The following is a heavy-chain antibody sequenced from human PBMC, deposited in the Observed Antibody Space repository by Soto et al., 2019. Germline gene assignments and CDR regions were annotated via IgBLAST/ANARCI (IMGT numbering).Heavy chain of an antibody. CDR1: GFTFSSYA. CDR2: ISYDGSNK. J-gene: IGHJ4*02. CDR3: ARDYRDGYFDY. V-gene: IGHV3-30-3*01. Sequence: GGSLRLSCAASGFTFSSYAMHWVRQAPAKGLEWVAVISYDGSNKYYADSVKGRFTISRDNSKNTLYLQMNSLRAEDTAAYYCARDYRDGYFDYWGQGTLVTVSS.